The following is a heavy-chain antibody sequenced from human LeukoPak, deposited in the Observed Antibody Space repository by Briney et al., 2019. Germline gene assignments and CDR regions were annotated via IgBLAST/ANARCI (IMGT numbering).Heavy chain of an antibody. V-gene: IGHV1-46*01. CDR3: ARATPGMDV. CDR1: GYTFTSYG. Sequence: ASVKVSCKASGYTFTSYGISWVRQAPGQGLEWMGIINPSGGSTSYAQKFQGRVTMTRDTSTSTVYMELSSLRSEDTAVYYCARATPGMDVWGQGTTVTVSS. J-gene: IGHJ6*02. CDR2: INPSGGST.